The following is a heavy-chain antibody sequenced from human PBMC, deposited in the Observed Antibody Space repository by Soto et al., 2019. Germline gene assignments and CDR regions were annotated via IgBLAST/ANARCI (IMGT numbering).Heavy chain of an antibody. V-gene: IGHV4-31*03. Sequence: QLQLQESGPGLVKPSETLSLTCTVSGGSISSSSYYWSWIRQHPGKGLEWIGYIYYSGSTYYNPSLKSRVTISVDTSKNQFSLKLSSVTAADTAVYYCARSGNPASYYYYGMDVWGQGTTVTVSS. CDR3: ARSGNPASYYYYGMDV. D-gene: IGHD4-4*01. CDR2: IYYSGST. CDR1: GGSISSSSYY. J-gene: IGHJ6*02.